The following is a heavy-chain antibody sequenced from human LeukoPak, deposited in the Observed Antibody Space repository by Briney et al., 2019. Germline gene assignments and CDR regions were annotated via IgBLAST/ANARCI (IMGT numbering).Heavy chain of an antibody. V-gene: IGHV4-61*02. J-gene: IGHJ2*01. Sequence: PSETLSLTCTVSDGSISSGTFYWSWIRQPAGKGLEWIGRIYTSGSTTYNPSLKSRVTISVDTSKNQFSLKLSSVTAADTAVYYCARGRAPTRYWYFDLWGRGTLVTVSS. CDR3: ARGRAPTRYWYFDL. CDR1: DGSISSGTFY. D-gene: IGHD4-11*01. CDR2: IYTSGST.